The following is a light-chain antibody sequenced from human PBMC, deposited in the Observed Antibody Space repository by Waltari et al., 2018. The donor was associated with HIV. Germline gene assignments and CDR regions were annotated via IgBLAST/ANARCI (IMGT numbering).Light chain of an antibody. J-gene: IGLJ3*02. CDR2: TTD. V-gene: IGLV7-43*01. Sequence: QTVVTQASSVTVSPGGTVTLTCASRPGSVTSGNSPNWFQQKPGQAPRTLIYTTDNKYSWTPARFSGSLLGGKAALTLSGVQPEDEGDYYCLLFYGGAVGVFGGGTKLTVL. CDR1: PGSVTSGNS. CDR3: LLFYGGAVGV.